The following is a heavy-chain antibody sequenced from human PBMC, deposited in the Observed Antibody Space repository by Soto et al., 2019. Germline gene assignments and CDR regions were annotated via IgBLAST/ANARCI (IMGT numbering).Heavy chain of an antibody. Sequence: GGSLRLSCAASGFTFSSYGMHWVRQAPGKGLEWVAVISYDGDNKYFADSVKGRFTISRDNSKNTVYLQMNSLRAEDTAVYYCARDPNIVVVPAATYYYYGMDVWGQGTTVTVSS. D-gene: IGHD2-2*01. CDR3: ARDPNIVVVPAATYYYYGMDV. V-gene: IGHV3-30*03. J-gene: IGHJ6*02. CDR1: GFTFSSYG. CDR2: ISYDGDNK.